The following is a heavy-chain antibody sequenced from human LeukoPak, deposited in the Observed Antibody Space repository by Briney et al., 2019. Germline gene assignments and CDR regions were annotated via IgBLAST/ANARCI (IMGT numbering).Heavy chain of an antibody. CDR1: GYTFTSYG. Sequence: ASVKVSCKASGYTFTSYGISWVRQATGQGLEWMGWISAYNGNTNYAQKLQGRVTMTTDTSTSTAYMELRSLRSDDTAVYYCARVSDVELVIDYWGQGSLVTVSS. D-gene: IGHD1-26*01. J-gene: IGHJ4*02. CDR2: ISAYNGNT. V-gene: IGHV1-18*01. CDR3: ARVSDVELVIDY.